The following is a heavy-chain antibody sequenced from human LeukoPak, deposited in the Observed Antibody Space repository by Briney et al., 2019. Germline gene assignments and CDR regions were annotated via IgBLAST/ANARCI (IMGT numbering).Heavy chain of an antibody. Sequence: PGGSLRLSCAASGFTFSSYGMHWVRQAPGKGLGCVAFMRYDENNKYYADSVKGRFTISRDNSKNTLYLQMNSLRAEDTAVYYCARGMATIDGYYYYMDVWGKGTTVTVSS. V-gene: IGHV3-30*02. CDR3: ARGMATIDGYYYYMDV. D-gene: IGHD5-24*01. CDR1: GFTFSSYG. CDR2: MRYDENNK. J-gene: IGHJ6*03.